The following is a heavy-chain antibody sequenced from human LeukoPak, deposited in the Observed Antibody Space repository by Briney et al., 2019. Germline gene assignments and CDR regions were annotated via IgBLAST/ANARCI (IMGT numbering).Heavy chain of an antibody. CDR1: GYTFTGYY. Sequence: GASVKVSCKASGYTFTGYYMHRVRQAPGQGLEWMGWINPNSGGTNYAQKFQGRVTMTRDTSISTAYMELRRLRSDDTAVYYCARGTTTHPTYDSSGYSFDYWGQGTLVTVSS. CDR2: INPNSGGT. D-gene: IGHD3-22*01. V-gene: IGHV1-2*02. CDR3: ARGTTTHPTYDSSGYSFDY. J-gene: IGHJ4*02.